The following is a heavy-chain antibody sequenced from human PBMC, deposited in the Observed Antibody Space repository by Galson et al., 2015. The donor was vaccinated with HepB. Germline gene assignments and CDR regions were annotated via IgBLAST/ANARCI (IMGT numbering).Heavy chain of an antibody. V-gene: IGHV1-69*13. J-gene: IGHJ4*02. CDR1: GGTFNNYT. CDR3: AREPMDYYDSSGYYSLGYFDH. CDR2: NIPIVGTA. Sequence: SVKVSCKASGGTFNNYTITWVRQAPGQGLEWMGVNIPIVGTANYAQEFQGRVTITADESTSTVYMELSSLRSEDTAVYYCAREPMDYYDSSGYYSLGYFDHWGQGALVTVSS. D-gene: IGHD3-22*01.